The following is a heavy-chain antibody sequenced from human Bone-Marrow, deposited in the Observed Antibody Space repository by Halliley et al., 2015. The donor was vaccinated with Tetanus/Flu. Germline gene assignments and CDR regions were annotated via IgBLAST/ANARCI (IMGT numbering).Heavy chain of an antibody. CDR3: ASDYINYALDP. J-gene: IGHJ5*02. D-gene: IGHD3-16*01. V-gene: IGHV4-59*01. Sequence: EWIGYVYYSDSGTTNYNPSLRGRVPISGDRSKNQVSLRLTSVTSADAGVYYCASDYINYALDPWGQGTLVTVPS. CDR2: VYYSDSGTT.